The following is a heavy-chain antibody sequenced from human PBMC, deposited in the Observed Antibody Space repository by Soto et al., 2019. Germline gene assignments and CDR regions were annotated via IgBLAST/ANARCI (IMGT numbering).Heavy chain of an antibody. V-gene: IGHV1-69*06. CDR2: IIPIFGTA. Sequence: QVQLVQSGAEVKKPGSSVKVSCKASGGTFSSYAISWVRQAPGQGLEWMGGIIPIFGTANYAQKFQGRVTITADNSTSTAYMELSSLRSEDTAVYYCASLRGDIVVVVAHDAFDIGGQGTMVTVSS. CDR3: ASLRGDIVVVVAHDAFDI. J-gene: IGHJ3*02. CDR1: GGTFSSYA. D-gene: IGHD2-15*01.